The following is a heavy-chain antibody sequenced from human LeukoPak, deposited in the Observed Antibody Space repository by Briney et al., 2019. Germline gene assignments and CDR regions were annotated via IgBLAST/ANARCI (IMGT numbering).Heavy chain of an antibody. CDR2: INPNSGGT. CDR3: ARELVKQLVWDY. CDR1: GYTFTGYY. Sequence: ASVKVSCKASGYTFTGYYMHWVRQAPGQGLEWMGRINPNSGGTNYAQKFQGRVTMTRDTSISTAYMELSRLRSDDTAVYYCARELVKQLVWDYWGQGTLVTVYS. V-gene: IGHV1-2*06. D-gene: IGHD6-13*01. J-gene: IGHJ4*02.